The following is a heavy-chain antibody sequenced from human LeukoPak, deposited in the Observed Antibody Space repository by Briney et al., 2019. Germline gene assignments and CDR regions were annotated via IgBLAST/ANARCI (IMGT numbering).Heavy chain of an antibody. Sequence: PSETLSLTCTVSGGSISSSSYYWGWIRQPPGKGLEWIGSIYYSGSTYYNPSLKSRVTISVDTSKNQFSLKLSSVTAADTAVYYCARSDSFEIVGADADFFDYWGQGTLVTVSS. D-gene: IGHD1-26*01. CDR1: GGSISSSSYY. J-gene: IGHJ4*02. CDR2: IYYSGST. CDR3: ARSDSFEIVGADADFFDY. V-gene: IGHV4-39*01.